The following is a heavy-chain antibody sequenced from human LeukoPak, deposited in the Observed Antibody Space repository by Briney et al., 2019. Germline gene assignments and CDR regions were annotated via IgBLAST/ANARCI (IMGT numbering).Heavy chain of an antibody. V-gene: IGHV3-74*01. J-gene: IGHJ4*02. Sequence: GGSHRLPCAASGFTFSSYWMHWVRQAPGTGLVWVSRINSDGSSTSYADSVKGRFTISRDNAKNTLYLQMNSLRAEDTAVYYCATQGEPTVAYYFDYWGQGTLVTVSS. D-gene: IGHD4-23*01. CDR1: GFTFSSYW. CDR2: INSDGSST. CDR3: ATQGEPTVAYYFDY.